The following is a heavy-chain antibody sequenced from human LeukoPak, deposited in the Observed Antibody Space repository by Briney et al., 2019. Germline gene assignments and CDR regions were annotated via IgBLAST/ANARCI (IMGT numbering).Heavy chain of an antibody. D-gene: IGHD5-18*01. J-gene: IGHJ4*02. CDR3: ARAFLQTAMVTLGY. Sequence: GSLRLSCAASGFAFSSYSMNRVRQAPGKGLEWVSSISSSSSYIYYADSVKGRFTISRDNAKNSLYLQMNSLRAEDTAVYYCARAFLQTAMVTLGYWGQGTLVTVSS. CDR2: ISSSSSYI. V-gene: IGHV3-21*01. CDR1: GFAFSSYS.